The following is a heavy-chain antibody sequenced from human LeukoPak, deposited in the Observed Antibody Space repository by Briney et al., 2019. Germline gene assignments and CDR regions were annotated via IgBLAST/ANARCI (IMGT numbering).Heavy chain of an antibody. D-gene: IGHD3-10*01. V-gene: IGHV3-72*01. CDR2: SRNEGHSYST. CDR1: GFTFSNHY. Sequence: PGGSLRLSCAVSGFTFSNHYMHWVRQAPGKGLEWIGRSRNEGHSYSTDFAASVRGRADLSRDHSRASLYLQISSLRTCDTAVYYCVALLRGIGYWGQGTLVTVSS. CDR3: VALLRGIGY. J-gene: IGHJ4*02.